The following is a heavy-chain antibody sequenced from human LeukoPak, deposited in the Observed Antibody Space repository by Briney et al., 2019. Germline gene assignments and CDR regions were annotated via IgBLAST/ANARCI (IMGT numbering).Heavy chain of an antibody. CDR2: ISSTGSTI. D-gene: IGHD5-24*01. V-gene: IGHV3-48*03. J-gene: IGHJ4*02. CDR3: ARGLGWLQLRY. CDR1: GFTFSSYE. Sequence: GGSLRLSCAASGFTFSSYEMNWVRQAPGKGLEWVSYISSTGSTIYYADSVKGRFTISRDNAMNSLFLQMNSLRAEDTAVYYCARGLGWLQLRYWGQGTLVTVSS.